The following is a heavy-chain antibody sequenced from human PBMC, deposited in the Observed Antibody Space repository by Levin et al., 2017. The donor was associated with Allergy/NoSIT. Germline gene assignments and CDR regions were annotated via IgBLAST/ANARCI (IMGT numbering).Heavy chain of an antibody. Sequence: SVKVSCKASGGTFSSYTISWVRQAPGQGLEWMGRIIPILGIANYAQKFQGRVTITADKSTSTAYMELSSLRSEDTAVYYCARVYDHDSSGSYYYGMDGWGQGTTVTVSS. D-gene: IGHD3-22*01. CDR3: ARVYDHDSSGSYYYGMDG. J-gene: IGHJ6*02. CDR2: IIPILGIA. V-gene: IGHV1-69*02. CDR1: GGTFSSYT.